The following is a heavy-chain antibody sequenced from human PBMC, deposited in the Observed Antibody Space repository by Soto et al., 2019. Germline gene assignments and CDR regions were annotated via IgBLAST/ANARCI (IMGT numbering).Heavy chain of an antibody. CDR1: GFSLTTNKMS. CDR2: IYWDDDK. D-gene: IGHD2-15*01. J-gene: IGHJ6*02. CDR3: AHKGGRGAGMDV. V-gene: IGHV2-5*08. Sequence: ESGPTLGNPTQSLTLTCTFSGFSLTTNKMSVSWIRQPPGKALEWLALIYWDDDKRYSPFLQSRVTITKDTSKNQVVLTMTNMDPVDTATYYCAHKGGRGAGMDVWGQGTTVTVSS.